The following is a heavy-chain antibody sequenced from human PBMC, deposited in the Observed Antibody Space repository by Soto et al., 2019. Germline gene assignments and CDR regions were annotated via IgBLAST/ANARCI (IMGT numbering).Heavy chain of an antibody. CDR3: ARGLYSGYDYRYYYYGMDV. Sequence: QVQLVQSGAEVKKPGSSVKVSCKSSGGTFSSYAISWVRQAPGQGLEWMGWIIPIFGKANYAQKFQGRVTITADESTSTAYMELSSLRSEYTAVYYCARGLYSGYDYRYYYYGMDVWGQGTTVTVSS. V-gene: IGHV1-69*01. CDR2: IIPIFGKA. D-gene: IGHD5-12*01. J-gene: IGHJ6*02. CDR1: GGTFSSYA.